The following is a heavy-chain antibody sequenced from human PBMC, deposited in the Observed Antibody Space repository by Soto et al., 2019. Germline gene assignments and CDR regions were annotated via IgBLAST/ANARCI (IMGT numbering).Heavy chain of an antibody. CDR3: AKDLPPSARSSSGWYRGGYFDY. CDR2: ISYDGSNK. J-gene: IGHJ4*02. V-gene: IGHV3-30*18. D-gene: IGHD6-19*01. CDR1: GFTFSSYG. Sequence: QVQLVESGGGVVQPGRSLRLSCAASGFTFSSYGMHWVRQAPGKGLEWVAVISYDGSNKYYADSVKGRFTISRDNSKNTLYLQMNSLRAEDTAVYYCAKDLPPSARSSSGWYRGGYFDYWGQGTLVTVSS.